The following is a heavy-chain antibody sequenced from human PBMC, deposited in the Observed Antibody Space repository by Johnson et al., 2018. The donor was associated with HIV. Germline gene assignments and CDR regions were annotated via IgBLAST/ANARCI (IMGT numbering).Heavy chain of an antibody. J-gene: IGHJ3*02. CDR3: AKDQFVYSSSPDAFDI. CDR1: GFTFSSYG. CDR2: ISYDGSNK. D-gene: IGHD6-6*01. Sequence: QVQLVESGGGVVQPRRSLRLSCAASGFTFSSYGMHWVRQAPGKGLEWVAVISYDGSNKYYADSVKGRFTISRDNSKNTLYLQMNSLRAEDTAVYYCAKDQFVYSSSPDAFDICGQGTMVTVSS. V-gene: IGHV3-30*18.